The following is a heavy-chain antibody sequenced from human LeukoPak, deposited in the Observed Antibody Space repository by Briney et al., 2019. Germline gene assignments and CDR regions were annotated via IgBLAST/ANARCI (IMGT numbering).Heavy chain of an antibody. J-gene: IGHJ5*02. Sequence: SETLSLTCAVYGVSFSGYYWSWIRQPPGKGLEWIGEINHSGSTNYNPSLKSRVTISVDTSKNQFSLKLSSVTAADTAVYYCARGRFVAGTGGNWFDPWGQGTLVTVSS. CDR1: GVSFSGYY. CDR3: ARGRFVAGTGGNWFDP. CDR2: INHSGST. D-gene: IGHD6-19*01. V-gene: IGHV4-34*01.